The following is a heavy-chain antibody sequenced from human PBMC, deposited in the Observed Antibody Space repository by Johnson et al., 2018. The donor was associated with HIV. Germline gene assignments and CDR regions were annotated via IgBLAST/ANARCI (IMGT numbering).Heavy chain of an antibody. Sequence: QVQLVESGGGVVQPGRSLRLYCAASGFTFSSYGMHWVRQAPGKGLEWVAVISYDGSNKYYADSVKGRFTISRDNSKNTLYLQMNSLRAEDTAVYYCAKDSTVVITNTFDAFDIWGQGTMVTVSS. J-gene: IGHJ3*02. D-gene: IGHD2-21*01. CDR1: GFTFSSYG. V-gene: IGHV3-30*18. CDR3: AKDSTVVITNTFDAFDI. CDR2: ISYDGSNK.